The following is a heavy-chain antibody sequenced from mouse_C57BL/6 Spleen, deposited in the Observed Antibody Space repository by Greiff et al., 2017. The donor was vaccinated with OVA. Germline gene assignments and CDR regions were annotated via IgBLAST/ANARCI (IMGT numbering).Heavy chain of an antibody. D-gene: IGHD4-1*01. CDR3: ARRSENWHFDY. V-gene: IGHV1-50*01. CDR1: GYTFTSYW. J-gene: IGHJ2*01. Sequence: VQLQQPGAELVKPGASVKLSCKASGYTFTSYWMQWVKQRPGQGLEWIGEIDPSDSYTNYNQKFKGKATLTVDTSSSTAYMQRSSLTSEDSAVYYCARRSENWHFDYWGQGTTLTVSS. CDR2: IDPSDSYT.